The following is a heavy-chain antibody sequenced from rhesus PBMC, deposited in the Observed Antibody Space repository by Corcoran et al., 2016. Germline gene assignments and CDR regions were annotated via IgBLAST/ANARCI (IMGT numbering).Heavy chain of an antibody. Sequence: QVQLQESGPGLVKPSETLSLTCAVSGSSISRYWWRWIRQSPGKGLEWIGEIKGNSGSTNYNPALKSRVTISKDASKNQFSLKVNSVTAADTAVYYCARKYSGSWNRFDVWGPGVLVTVSS. J-gene: IGHJ5-1*01. CDR1: GSSISRYW. D-gene: IGHD6-25*01. CDR2: IKGNSGST. CDR3: ARKYSGSWNRFDV. V-gene: IGHV4-80*01.